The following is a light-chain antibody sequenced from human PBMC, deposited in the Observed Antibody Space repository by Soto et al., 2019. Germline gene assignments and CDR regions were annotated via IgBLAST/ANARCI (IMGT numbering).Light chain of an antibody. Sequence: PMTQSPSSLSASIGDRVTISCQASQDVGNFLNWYQQRPGKAPYLLIYDASNLDSGVSSRFSGSGSGRDFSFTITSLQPDDVATYCCQQYGSLPITFGQGTRLDIK. V-gene: IGKV1-33*01. CDR1: QDVGNF. CDR2: DAS. CDR3: QQYGSLPIT. J-gene: IGKJ5*01.